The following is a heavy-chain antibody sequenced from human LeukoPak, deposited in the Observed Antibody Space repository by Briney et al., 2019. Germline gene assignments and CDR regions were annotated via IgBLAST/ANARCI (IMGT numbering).Heavy chain of an antibody. V-gene: IGHV3-21*01. Sequence: GGSLRLSCVASGFSFSSYAMHWVRQAPGKGLEWVSSISSSSSYIYYADSVKGRFTISRDNAKNSLYLQMNSLRAEDTAVYYCARRRGMATTPPEYYFDYWGQGTLVTVSS. CDR2: ISSSSSYI. D-gene: IGHD5-24*01. J-gene: IGHJ4*02. CDR1: GFSFSSYA. CDR3: ARRRGMATTPPEYYFDY.